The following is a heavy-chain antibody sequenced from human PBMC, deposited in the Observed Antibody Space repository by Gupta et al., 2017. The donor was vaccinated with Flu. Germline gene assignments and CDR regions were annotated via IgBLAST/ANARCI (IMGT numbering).Heavy chain of an antibody. CDR3: AGRRGLPSRYFFDY. CDR2: IYYSGSA. Sequence: QLQLKKSGPGLVKPSETLSLTCTVPGDSISNDNNYWGWLRHSPGKGLEWIGSIYYSGSAYYNPSLKSRLTISVDTSKNQFSLRLKSVTAADTAVYYCAGRRGLPSRYFFDYWDQGTLVTVSS. V-gene: IGHV4-39*01. D-gene: IGHD4-17*01. CDR1: GDSISNDNNY. J-gene: IGHJ4*02.